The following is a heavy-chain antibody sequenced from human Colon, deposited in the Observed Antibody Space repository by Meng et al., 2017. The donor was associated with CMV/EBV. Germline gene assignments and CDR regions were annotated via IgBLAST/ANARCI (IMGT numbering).Heavy chain of an antibody. CDR1: GFTFSSYD. CDR2: IKQDGSET. J-gene: IGHJ4*02. Sequence: GGSLRLSCAASGFTFSSYDMHWVRQAPGKGLEWVANIKQDGSETYYVDSVKGRFTISRDNAKNSLYLQMNSLSAEDTAVYYCARGASASYRTPPGYWGQGTLVTVSS. V-gene: IGHV3-7*01. D-gene: IGHD1-26*01. CDR3: ARGASASYRTPPGY.